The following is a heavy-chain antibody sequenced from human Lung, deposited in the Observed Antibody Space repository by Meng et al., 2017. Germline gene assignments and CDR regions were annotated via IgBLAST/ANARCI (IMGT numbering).Heavy chain of an antibody. Sequence: VQLGAAGGGLVPPGGALRLSCAASGVTFTDHWVHEVRQGPGTGLVWVSRINRDGTKPTYADSVKGRFTISRDNAKNTLYLQMNNLRAEDTAFYYCTNDRLNHWGQGALVTVSS. J-gene: IGHJ1*01. CDR2: INRDGTKP. CDR3: TNDRLNH. CDR1: GVTFTDHW. V-gene: IGHV3-74*01. D-gene: IGHD1-1*01.